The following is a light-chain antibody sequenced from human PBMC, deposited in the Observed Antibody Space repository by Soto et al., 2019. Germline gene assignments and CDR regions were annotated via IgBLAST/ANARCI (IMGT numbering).Light chain of an antibody. CDR2: VNRDGSH. CDR3: QSWGAGYRV. J-gene: IGLJ3*02. CDR1: SEYSHYA. Sequence: QLVLTQSPSASASLGASIKLTCTLNSEYSHYAIAWHHQYPGRGPRFLMKVNRDGSHNKGDGIPDRFSGSRSGAECYLTISSLQSEDEADYYCQSWGAGYRVFGRGTKLTVL. V-gene: IGLV4-69*01.